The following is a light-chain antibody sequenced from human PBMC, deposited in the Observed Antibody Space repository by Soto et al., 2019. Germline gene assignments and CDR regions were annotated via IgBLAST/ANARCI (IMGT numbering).Light chain of an antibody. Sequence: DIQMTQSPSSLSASVGDRVTITCRASQSIDTYLNWYQRKPGKAPNVLIYAASTLQSGVTTRFSGSGSGTDFTLTISSLQPEDFATYYCQQSYSVPRTFGLGTKVEIK. CDR2: AAS. V-gene: IGKV1-39*01. J-gene: IGKJ1*01. CDR1: QSIDTY. CDR3: QQSYSVPRT.